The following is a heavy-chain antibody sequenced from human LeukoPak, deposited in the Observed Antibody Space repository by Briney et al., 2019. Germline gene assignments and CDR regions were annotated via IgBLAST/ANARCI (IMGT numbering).Heavy chain of an antibody. CDR3: AGRWRGTIDY. CDR1: GTFASGFN. J-gene: IGHJ4*02. V-gene: IGHV4-4*09. D-gene: IGHD5-24*01. CDR2: IYSTGTT. Sequence: SETLSLTCSVSGTFASGFNWTWIRQPPGKGRERIGVIYSTGTTSYNSPLQTRVTISVDTSKIQYSLKLKSVIAADTAIYYCAGRWRGTIDYWGQGTLVAVSS.